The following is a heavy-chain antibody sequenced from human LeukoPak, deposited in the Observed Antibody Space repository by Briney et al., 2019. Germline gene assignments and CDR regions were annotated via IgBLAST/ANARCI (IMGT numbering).Heavy chain of an antibody. D-gene: IGHD6-13*01. CDR1: GFTLSGSA. J-gene: IGHJ4*02. CDR3: TRRAGTGDY. V-gene: IGHV3-73*01. Sequence: GGSLRLSCAASGFTLSGSAMHWVRQASGEGLEWVGRIRSKANSYPTAYAASVQGGFTISRDDSKNTAYLQMNSLKPDDTAVYYCTRRAGTGDYWGQGTLVTVSS. CDR2: IRSKANSYPT.